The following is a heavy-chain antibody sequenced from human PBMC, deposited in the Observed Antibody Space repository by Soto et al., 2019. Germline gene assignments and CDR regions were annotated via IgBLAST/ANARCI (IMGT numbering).Heavy chain of an antibody. CDR3: ARDITGFRDDAFDI. D-gene: IGHD1-20*01. Sequence: EVQLVESGGGLVKPGGSLRLSCAASGFTFSSYSMNWVRQAPGKGLEWVSSISSSSSYIYYADSVKGRFTISSDNAKNSLYLQMNSLGAEDTAVYYCARDITGFRDDAFDIWGQGTMVTVSS. J-gene: IGHJ3*02. V-gene: IGHV3-21*01. CDR1: GFTFSSYS. CDR2: ISSSSSYI.